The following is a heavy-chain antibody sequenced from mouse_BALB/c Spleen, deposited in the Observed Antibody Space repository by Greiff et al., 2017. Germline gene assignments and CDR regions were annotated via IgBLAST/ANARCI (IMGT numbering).Heavy chain of an antibody. CDR2: ISSGGST. Sequence: EVQLVESGGGLVKPGGSLKLSCAASGFTFSSYAMSWVRQTPEKRLEWVASISSGGSTYYPDSVKGRFTISRDNARNILYLQMSSLRSEDTAMYYCARGDGYLDYWGQGTTLTVSS. V-gene: IGHV5-6-5*01. J-gene: IGHJ2*01. CDR3: ARGDGYLDY. D-gene: IGHD2-3*01. CDR1: GFTFSSYA.